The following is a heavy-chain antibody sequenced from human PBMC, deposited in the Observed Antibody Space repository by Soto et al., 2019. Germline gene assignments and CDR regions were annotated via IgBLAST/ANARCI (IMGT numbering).Heavy chain of an antibody. D-gene: IGHD1-26*01. CDR3: ASLNSGTYEGDALDI. J-gene: IGHJ3*02. CDR1: GFTFSNFW. Sequence: EVQLVESGGGLVRPGGSLRLSCEASGFTFSNFWMYWVRQAPGKGLVWLSRIKGDGSSTSYADSVQGRFTITRDNAKNTVYLQMNSLSAEDTAVYYCASLNSGTYEGDALDIWGQGSLVSVSS. CDR2: IKGDGSST. V-gene: IGHV3-74*01.